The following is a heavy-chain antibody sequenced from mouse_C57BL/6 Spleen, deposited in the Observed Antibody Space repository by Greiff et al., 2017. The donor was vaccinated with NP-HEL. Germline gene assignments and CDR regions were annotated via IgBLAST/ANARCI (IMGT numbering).Heavy chain of an antibody. J-gene: IGHJ2*01. CDR3: AREVDGYLVDY. V-gene: IGHV1-82*01. CDR1: GYAFSSSW. CDR2: IYPGDGDT. D-gene: IGHD2-3*01. Sequence: VQLQQSGPELVKPGASVKISCKASGYAFSSSWMNWVKQRPGKGLEWIGRIYPGDGDTNYNGKFKGKATLTADKSSSTAYMQRSSLTSEDSAVYFCAREVDGYLVDYWGQGTTLTVSS.